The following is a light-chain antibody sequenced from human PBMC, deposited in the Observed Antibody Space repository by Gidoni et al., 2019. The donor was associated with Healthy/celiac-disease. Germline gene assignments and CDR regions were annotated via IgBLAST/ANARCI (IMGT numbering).Light chain of an antibody. Sequence: DIQMTQSPSSLSASVGDRVTITCRASQSISSYLNWYQQKPGKAPKLLIYAASSLQSGVPSRFSGSGSGTYFTLTISSLQPEDFATYYCQQSYSLFTFGPXTKVDIK. CDR3: QQSYSLFT. J-gene: IGKJ3*01. CDR1: QSISSY. CDR2: AAS. V-gene: IGKV1-39*01.